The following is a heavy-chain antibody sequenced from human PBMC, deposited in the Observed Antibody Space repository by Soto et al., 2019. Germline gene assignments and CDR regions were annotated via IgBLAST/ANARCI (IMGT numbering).Heavy chain of an antibody. J-gene: IGHJ6*03. CDR2: IYSGGTT. Sequence: GGSLRLSCAASGFTVSSNYMSWVRQAPGKGLEWVSIIYSGGTTSYADSVKGRFTISRDISKNTLYLEMSSLRAEDTAVYYCASRTRSADFYYYMDVWGKGTTVTVSS. V-gene: IGHV3-66*01. CDR1: GFTVSSNY. CDR3: ASRTRSADFYYYMDV. D-gene: IGHD6-19*01.